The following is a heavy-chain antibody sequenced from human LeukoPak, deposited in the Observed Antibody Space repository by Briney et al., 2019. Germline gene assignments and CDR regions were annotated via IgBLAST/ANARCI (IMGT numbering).Heavy chain of an antibody. CDR2: IYSDNT. CDR3: ARDNPDISFDY. D-gene: IGHD2-15*01. V-gene: IGHV3-53*01. J-gene: IGHJ4*02. Sequence: GGSLRLSCTVSGFTVSSNSMSWVRQAPGKGLEWVSFIYSDNTHYSDSVKGRFTISRDNSKNTLYLQMNSLRAEDTAVYYCARDNPDISFDYWGQGTLVTVSS. CDR1: GFTVSSNS.